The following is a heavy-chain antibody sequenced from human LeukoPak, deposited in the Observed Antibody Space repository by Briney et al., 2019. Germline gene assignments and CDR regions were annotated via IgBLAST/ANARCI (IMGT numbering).Heavy chain of an antibody. CDR1: NYSLKRGYY. V-gene: IGHV4-38-2*02. D-gene: IGHD6-13*01. CDR3: ARLVPYSSNWYFDC. Sequence: SETLSLTCSVSNYSLKRGYYWGWIRQPPGKGLEWIGNIYHTGYSYSNPSLKSRVSLSVDTSKNQFSLRLSSVTAADTAVYYCARLVPYSSNWYFDCWGQGTLVTVSS. J-gene: IGHJ4*02. CDR2: IYHTGYS.